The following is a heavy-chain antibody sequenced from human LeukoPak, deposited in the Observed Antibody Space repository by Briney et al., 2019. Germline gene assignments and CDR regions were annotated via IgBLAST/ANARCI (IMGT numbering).Heavy chain of an antibody. V-gene: IGHV3-23*01. CDR3: AKDASRYYYGSGSSKLDY. CDR2: ISGSGGST. Sequence: GGSLRLSCAASGFTFSSYAMSWVRQAPGKGLEWVSAISGSGGSTYYADSVKGRFTISRDNSKNTLYLQMNSLRAEDTAVYYCAKDASRYYYGSGSSKLDYWGQGTLVTVSS. D-gene: IGHD3-10*01. CDR1: GFTFSSYA. J-gene: IGHJ4*02.